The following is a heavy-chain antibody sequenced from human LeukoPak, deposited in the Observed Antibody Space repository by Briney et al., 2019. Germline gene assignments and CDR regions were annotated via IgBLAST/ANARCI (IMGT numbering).Heavy chain of an antibody. J-gene: IGHJ5*02. Sequence: PSETLSLTCTVSGYPISSGYYWGWIRPPPGKGLEWIGSIYHSGSTYYNPSLKSRVTISVDTSKNQFSLKLSSVTAADTAVYYCARDGIVVVPAAIAQGFDPWGQGTLVTVSS. CDR2: IYHSGST. CDR3: ARDGIVVVPAAIAQGFDP. CDR1: GYPISSGYY. V-gene: IGHV4-38-2*02. D-gene: IGHD2-2*01.